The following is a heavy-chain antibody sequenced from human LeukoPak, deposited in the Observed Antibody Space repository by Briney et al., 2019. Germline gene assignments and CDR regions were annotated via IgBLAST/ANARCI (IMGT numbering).Heavy chain of an antibody. D-gene: IGHD2-2*01. J-gene: IGHJ6*02. CDR2: INHSGST. CDR1: GGSFSGYY. CDR3: ARERNIVVVPAAGYGMDV. V-gene: IGHV4-34*01. Sequence: PSETLSLTCAVYGGSFSGYYWSGIRHPPGKGLEWSGEINHSGSTNYNPSLKSRVTISVDTSKNQFSLKLSSVTAADPAVYYCARERNIVVVPAAGYGMDVWGQGTTVTVSS.